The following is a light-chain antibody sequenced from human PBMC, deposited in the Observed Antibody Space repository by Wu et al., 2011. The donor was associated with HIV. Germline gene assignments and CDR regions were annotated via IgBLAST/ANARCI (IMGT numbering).Light chain of an antibody. Sequence: EVVMTQSPSTLSLSPGERATLSCRASQNIIRNLAWYQQKPGQAPRLLIYDASTRAADIPARFSGSGSGTEFTLTISRMQSEDFCGLFCQQYNHWPGTFGQGTKVEIK. CDR3: QQYNHWPGT. CDR2: DAS. CDR1: QNIIRN. J-gene: IGKJ1*01. V-gene: IGKV3-15*01.